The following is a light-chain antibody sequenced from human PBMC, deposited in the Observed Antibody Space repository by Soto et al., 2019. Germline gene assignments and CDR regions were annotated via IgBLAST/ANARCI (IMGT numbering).Light chain of an antibody. Sequence: DIQMTQSPSTLSASVGDRVTITCRASQSINTWLAWYQQKPGKAPKLLIYKASSLGSGVPSRFSGSGSGTDFTRTISSLQPDDFASYYCQQYNSHSSYTFGQGTKLEIK. CDR2: KAS. CDR1: QSINTW. CDR3: QQYNSHSSYT. V-gene: IGKV1-5*03. J-gene: IGKJ2*01.